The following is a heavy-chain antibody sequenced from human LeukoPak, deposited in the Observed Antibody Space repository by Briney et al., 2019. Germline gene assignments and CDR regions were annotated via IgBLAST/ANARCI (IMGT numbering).Heavy chain of an antibody. CDR3: ARLDPGITMVRGVIITDYYYYYGMDV. J-gene: IGHJ6*02. D-gene: IGHD3-10*01. CDR1: GGSLSSYY. CDR2: IYYSGST. V-gene: IGHV4-59*08. Sequence: SETLSLTCTVSGGSLSSYYWSWIRQPPGKGLEWIGYIYYSGSTNYNPSLKSRVTISVDTSKNQFSLKLSSVTAADTAVYYCARLDPGITMVRGVIITDYYYYYGMDVWGQGTTVTVSS.